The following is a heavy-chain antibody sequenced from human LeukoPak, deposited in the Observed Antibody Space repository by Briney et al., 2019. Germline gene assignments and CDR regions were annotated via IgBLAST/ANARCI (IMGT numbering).Heavy chain of an antibody. CDR1: GFTFSSYW. Sequence: PGGSLRLSCAASGFTFSSYWMHWVRQAPGKGLEWVAVISYDGSNKYYADSVKGRFTISRDNSKNTLYLQMNSLRAEDTAVYYCARCLSQWLVRYYYYGMDVWGQGTTVTVSS. D-gene: IGHD6-19*01. CDR2: ISYDGSNK. CDR3: ARCLSQWLVRYYYYGMDV. J-gene: IGHJ6*02. V-gene: IGHV3-30*03.